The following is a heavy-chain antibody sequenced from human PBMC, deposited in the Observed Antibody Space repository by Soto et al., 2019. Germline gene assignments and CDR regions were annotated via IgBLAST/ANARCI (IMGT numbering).Heavy chain of an antibody. CDR3: ARPMTTVTILPWDYFDY. CDR1: GYTFTSYA. J-gene: IGHJ4*02. CDR2: INAGNGNT. V-gene: IGHV1-3*01. D-gene: IGHD4-17*01. Sequence: QVQLVQSGAEVKKPGASVKVSCKASGYTFTSYAMHWVRQAPGQRLEWMGWINAGNGNTKYSQKFQGRVTITRDTSASTAYMELSSLRSEDTAVYYCARPMTTVTILPWDYFDYWGQGTLVTVSS.